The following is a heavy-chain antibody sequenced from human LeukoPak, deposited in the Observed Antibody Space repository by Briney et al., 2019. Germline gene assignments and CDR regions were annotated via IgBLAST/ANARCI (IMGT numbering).Heavy chain of an antibody. D-gene: IGHD2-8*01. V-gene: IGHV3-7*03. Sequence: GGSLRLSCAASGFAFSHYWMSWVRQAPGKGLEWLANIRQDGSDNYYADSVKGRFTFSRDNARNSLYLQMNTLRADDTAVYYCAGSLGYCTSNVCYLKYWGQGTLVTVSS. CDR1: GFAFSHYW. CDR2: IRQDGSDN. CDR3: AGSLGYCTSNVCYLKY. J-gene: IGHJ4*02.